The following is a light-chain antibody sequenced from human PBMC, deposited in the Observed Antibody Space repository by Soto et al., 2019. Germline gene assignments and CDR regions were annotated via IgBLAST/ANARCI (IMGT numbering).Light chain of an antibody. Sequence: DIQMTQSPSTLSASVGDRVTNTCRASRSISTWLAWYQQKPGEAPKVLIYQASSLESGVPSRFSGSGSGTQFTLTISSLQPDDSATYYCQQYNSYSWTFGQGTKVDI. V-gene: IGKV1-5*03. CDR2: QAS. CDR3: QQYNSYSWT. J-gene: IGKJ1*01. CDR1: RSISTW.